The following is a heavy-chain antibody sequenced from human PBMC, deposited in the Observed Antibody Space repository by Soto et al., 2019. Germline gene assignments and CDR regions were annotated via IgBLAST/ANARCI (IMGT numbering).Heavy chain of an antibody. V-gene: IGHV4-4*07. Sequence: SESLSLTCTAPGASIRGFYWSWIRKSAGKGLEWIGRIYATGTTDYNPSVKSRVMMSVDTSKKQFSLKLRSVTAADTAVYYCVRDGTKTLRDWFDPWGQGISVTVSS. CDR3: VRDGTKTLRDWFDP. D-gene: IGHD1-1*01. CDR2: IYATGTT. J-gene: IGHJ5*02. CDR1: GASIRGFY.